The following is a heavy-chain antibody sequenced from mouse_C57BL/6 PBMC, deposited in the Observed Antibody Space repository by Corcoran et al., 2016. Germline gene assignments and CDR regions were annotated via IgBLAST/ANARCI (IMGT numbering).Heavy chain of an antibody. D-gene: IGHD2-3*01. Sequence: QIQLVQSGPELKKPGETVKISCKASGYTFTTYGMSWVKQAPGKGLKWMGWINTYSGVPTYADDFKGRFAFSLETSASTAYLQINNLKNEDTATYFCARHSGYYVSFAYWGQGTLVTVSA. CDR3: ARHSGYYVSFAY. V-gene: IGHV9-3*01. CDR1: GYTFTTYG. J-gene: IGHJ3*01. CDR2: INTYSGVP.